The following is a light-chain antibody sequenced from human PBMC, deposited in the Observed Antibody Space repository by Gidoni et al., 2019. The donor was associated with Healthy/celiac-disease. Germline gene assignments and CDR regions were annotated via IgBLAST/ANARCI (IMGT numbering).Light chain of an antibody. J-gene: IGLJ2*01. CDR3: QAWDSSTVV. CDR1: KLGDKY. CDR2: QDS. V-gene: IGLV3-1*01. Sequence: SYELTQPPSVSVSPGQTASITCSGDKLGDKYACCYPQKPGQSPVLVIYQDSKRPSGIPERFSGSNSGNTATLTISGTQAMDEADYYCQAWDSSTVVFGGGTKLTVL.